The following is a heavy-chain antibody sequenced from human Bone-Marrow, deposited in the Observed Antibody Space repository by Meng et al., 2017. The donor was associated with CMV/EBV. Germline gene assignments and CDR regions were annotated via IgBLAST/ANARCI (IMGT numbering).Heavy chain of an antibody. CDR1: GFTFSSYC. Sequence: EVQLVDSGGGLVQPGGSLRLSCAASGFTFSSYCMHWVRQAPGKGLVWVSGINTDGRSTDFADSVKGRFTISRDNAKNTRYLQMDSLRAEDTGVYYCTRGAWDSWGQGTLVTVSS. V-gene: IGHV3-74*01. J-gene: IGHJ4*02. CDR2: INTDGRST. CDR3: TRGAWDS.